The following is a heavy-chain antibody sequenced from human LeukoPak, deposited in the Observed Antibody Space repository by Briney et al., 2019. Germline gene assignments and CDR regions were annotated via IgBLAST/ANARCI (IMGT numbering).Heavy chain of an antibody. D-gene: IGHD2-2*01. J-gene: IGHJ3*02. Sequence: GGSLRLSCAASGFTFSNYWMSWVRQAPGKGLEWVASIKQDGSEKYYVDSVKGRFTISRDNAKNSLYLQMNSLRAEDTAVYYCAKLYCSTISCPAGDGLDIWGQGTTVTVSS. CDR1: GFTFSNYW. CDR2: IKQDGSEK. V-gene: IGHV3-7*01. CDR3: AKLYCSTISCPAGDGLDI.